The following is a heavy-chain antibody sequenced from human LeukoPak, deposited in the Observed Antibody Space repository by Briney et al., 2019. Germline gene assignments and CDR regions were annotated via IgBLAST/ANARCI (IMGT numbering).Heavy chain of an antibody. CDR2: TKYRSKWYN. J-gene: IGHJ4*02. CDR1: GDSVSSNSAG. Sequence: SQTLTLTCAVSGDSVSSNSAGWPWIRQSPSRGLEWLGRTKYRSKWYNDYAVSVRSRMTINPDTSKNQFFLHLNSVTPEDTAVYYCARSYNWNLEYGRQGTLVTVSS. V-gene: IGHV6-1*01. CDR3: ARSYNWNLEY. D-gene: IGHD1-20*01.